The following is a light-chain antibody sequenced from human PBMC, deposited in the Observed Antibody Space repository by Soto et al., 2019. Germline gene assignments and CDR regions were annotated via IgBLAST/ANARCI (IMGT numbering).Light chain of an antibody. Sequence: DIQVTQSPSSLSASVGDRVTITCRASQSISSYLNWYQQKPGRAPKLLIYAASSLQSGVPSRFSGSGSGTDFTLTISSLQPEDFATYYCQQSHSTPLTFGQGTRLEIK. J-gene: IGKJ5*01. CDR1: QSISSY. V-gene: IGKV1-39*01. CDR2: AAS. CDR3: QQSHSTPLT.